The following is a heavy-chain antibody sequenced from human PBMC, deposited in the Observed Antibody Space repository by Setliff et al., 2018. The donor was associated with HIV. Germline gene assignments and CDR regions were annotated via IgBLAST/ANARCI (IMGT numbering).Heavy chain of an antibody. CDR2: IMTILGIA. CDR3: AKELSYCSGGSCYFDS. D-gene: IGHD2-15*01. CDR1: GGSFTSYA. V-gene: IGHV1-69*10. Sequence: SVKVSCKASGGSFTSYAISWVRQAPGQGLEWMGGIMTILGIANYAQKFQGRVTITADKPTRTAYMELSSLRSEDTAVYYCAKELSYCSGGSCYFDSWGQGTLVTVSS. J-gene: IGHJ4*02.